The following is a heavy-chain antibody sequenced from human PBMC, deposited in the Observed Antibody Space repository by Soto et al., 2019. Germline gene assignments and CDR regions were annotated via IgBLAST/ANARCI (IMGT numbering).Heavy chain of an antibody. J-gene: IGHJ6*02. CDR3: TGEGIVFTGVIAWYGVDV. D-gene: IGHD2-21*01. CDR2: IKPSSGNT. V-gene: IGHV1-8*01. Sequence: QVQLLQSGAEVKKPGASVKVSCKASGYSFTRHDINWVRQAPGQGLEWMGWIKPSSGNTGYAQRVLGRLTMTTDTSTSTAYMELRGRNAEDTAIYYCTGEGIVFTGVIAWYGVDVWGDGTTVPAPS. CDR1: GYSFTRHD.